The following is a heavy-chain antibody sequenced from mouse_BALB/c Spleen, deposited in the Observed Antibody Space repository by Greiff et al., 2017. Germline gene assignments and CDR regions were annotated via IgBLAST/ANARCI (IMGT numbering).Heavy chain of an antibody. V-gene: IGHV3-6*02. J-gene: IGHJ3*01. CDR3: AASMNDYPFAY. CDR1: GYSITSGYY. Sequence: ESGPGLVKPSQSLSLTCSVTGYSITSGYYWNWIRQFPGNKLEWMGYISYDGSNNYNPSLKNRISITRDTSKNQFFLKLNSVTTEDTATYYCAASMNDYPFAYWGQGTMVTVSA. CDR2: ISYDGSN. D-gene: IGHD2-4*01.